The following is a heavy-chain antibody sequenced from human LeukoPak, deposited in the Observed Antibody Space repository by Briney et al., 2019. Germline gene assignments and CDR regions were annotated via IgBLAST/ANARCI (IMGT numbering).Heavy chain of an antibody. V-gene: IGHV1-8*03. CDR1: GYTFTSYD. J-gene: IGHJ5*02. D-gene: IGHD2-2*01. CDR3: ATYCSSTSCPYNWFDR. CDR2: MNPNSGNT. Sequence: ASVKVSCKASGYTFTSYDINWVRQATGQGLEWMGWMNPNSGNTGYAQKFQGRVTITRNTSISTAYMELSSLRSEDTAVYYCATYCSSTSCPYNWFDRWGQGTLVTVSS.